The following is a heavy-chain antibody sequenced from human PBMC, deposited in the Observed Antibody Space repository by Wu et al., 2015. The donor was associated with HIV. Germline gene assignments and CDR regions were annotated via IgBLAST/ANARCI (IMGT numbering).Heavy chain of an antibody. V-gene: IGHV1-69*13. J-gene: IGHJ6*02. CDR3: AREREGGVLLWFRGSYPGYYGMDV. CDR2: IIPIFGTA. Sequence: QVQLVQSGAEVKKPGSSVKVSCKASGGTFSSYAISWVRQAPGQGLEWMGRIIPIFGTANYAQKFQGRVTITADESTSTAYMELSSLRSEDTAVYYCAREREGGVLLWFRGSYPGYYGMDVWGQGTTVTVSS. D-gene: IGHD3-10*01. CDR1: GGTFSSYA.